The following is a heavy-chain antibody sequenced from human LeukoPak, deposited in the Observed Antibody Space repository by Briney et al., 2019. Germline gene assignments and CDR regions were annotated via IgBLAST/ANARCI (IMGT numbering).Heavy chain of an antibody. CDR2: IIPIFGTA. CDR1: GGTFSSYA. J-gene: IGHJ3*02. V-gene: IGHV1-69*13. Sequence: SVKVSCKASGGTFSSYAISWVRQAPGHGLEWMGGIIPIFGTANYAQKFQGRVTITAEESTSTAYMELSSLRSEDTAVYYCASVLRFLEWFRDDAFDIWGQGTMVTVSS. D-gene: IGHD3-3*01. CDR3: ASVLRFLEWFRDDAFDI.